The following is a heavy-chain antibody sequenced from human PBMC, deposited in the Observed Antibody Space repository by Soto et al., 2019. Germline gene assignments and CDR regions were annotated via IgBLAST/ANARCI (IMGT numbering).Heavy chain of an antibody. D-gene: IGHD4-17*01. CDR3: ARGASVNQYGDYYFDY. V-gene: IGHV4-30-4*01. CDR2: IYYSGST. CDR1: GGSISSGDYH. J-gene: IGHJ4*02. Sequence: SETLSLTCTVSGGSISSGDYHWSWIRQPPGKGLEWIGYIYYSGSTYYNPSLKSRVTISVDTSKNQFSLKLSSVTAADTAVYYCARGASVNQYGDYYFDYWGQGTLVTVSS.